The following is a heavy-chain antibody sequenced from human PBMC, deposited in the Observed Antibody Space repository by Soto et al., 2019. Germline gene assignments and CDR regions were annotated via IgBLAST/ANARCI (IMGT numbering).Heavy chain of an antibody. CDR1: GGSISSYY. J-gene: IGHJ2*01. Sequence: QVQLQESGPGLVKPSETLSLTCSVSGGSISSYYWNWIRQPPGKGLEWIGNIYYSGSTNFNPSLQSRVAISVDTSKSQFSLNLTSVTAADTAMYYCARCTYDKNGYFRSHFYFDLWGRGTLVSVSS. D-gene: IGHD3-22*01. CDR3: ARCTYDKNGYFRSHFYFDL. CDR2: IYYSGST. V-gene: IGHV4-59*01.